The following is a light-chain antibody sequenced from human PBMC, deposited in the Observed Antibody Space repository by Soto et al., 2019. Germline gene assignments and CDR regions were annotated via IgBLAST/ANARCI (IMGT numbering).Light chain of an antibody. CDR3: SSYTSSSPLVV. J-gene: IGLJ2*01. Sequence: QSALTQPASVSGSPGQSITISCTGTSSDVGGYNYVSWYQQHQGKAPKLMIYDXXXRXXXXXXXXXXSKSGHTASLTISXXXAEDEXXYYCSSYTSSSPLVVFGGGTKLTVL. CDR1: SSDVGGYNY. CDR2: DXX. V-gene: IGLV2-14*01.